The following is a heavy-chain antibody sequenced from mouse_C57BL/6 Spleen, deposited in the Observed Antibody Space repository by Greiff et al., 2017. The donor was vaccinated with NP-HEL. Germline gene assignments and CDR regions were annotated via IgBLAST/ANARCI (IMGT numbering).Heavy chain of an antibody. V-gene: IGHV1-52*01. CDR3: ARGDGYYLPSYAMDY. CDR1: GYTFTSYW. J-gene: IGHJ4*01. CDR2: IDPSDSET. D-gene: IGHD2-3*01. Sequence: VQLQQPGAELVRPGSSVKLSCKASGYTFTSYWMHWVKQRPIQGLEWIGNIDPSDSETHYNQKFKDKATLTVDKSSSTAYMQLSSLTSEDSAVYYCARGDGYYLPSYAMDYWGQGTSVTVSS.